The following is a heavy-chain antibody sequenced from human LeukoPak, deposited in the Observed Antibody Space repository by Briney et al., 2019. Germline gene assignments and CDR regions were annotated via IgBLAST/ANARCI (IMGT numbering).Heavy chain of an antibody. J-gene: IGHJ4*02. CDR3: AKESLSGKAGFGY. V-gene: IGHV3-30*18. Sequence: GGSLSLSCAASGFTFSSYGMHWVCQAPGKGLEWVAVISYDGSNKYYADSVKGRFTISRDNSKNTLYLQMNSLRAEDTAVYYCAKESLSGKAGFGYWGQGTLVTVSS. CDR2: ISYDGSNK. D-gene: IGHD3-16*01. CDR1: GFTFSSYG.